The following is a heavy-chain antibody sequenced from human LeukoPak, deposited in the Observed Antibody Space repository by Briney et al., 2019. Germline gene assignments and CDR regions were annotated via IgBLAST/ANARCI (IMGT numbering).Heavy chain of an antibody. CDR3: AQLTTVTTGY. CDR1: GFTFSSYG. J-gene: IGHJ4*02. CDR2: ISYDGSNK. D-gene: IGHD4-17*01. Sequence: GGSLRLSCAASGFTFSSYGMHWVRQAPGKGLEWVAVISYDGSNKFYADSVKGRFTISRDNAKDSLYLQMNSLGPEDTAVYYCAQLTTVTTGYWGQGTLVTVSS. V-gene: IGHV3-30*18.